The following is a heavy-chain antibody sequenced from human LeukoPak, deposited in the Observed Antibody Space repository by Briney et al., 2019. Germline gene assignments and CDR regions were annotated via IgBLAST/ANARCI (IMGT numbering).Heavy chain of an antibody. CDR2: VRSEETFK. Sequence: TGGSLRLSCETSGFPFSSYGMHWVRQAPGKGLEWVTFVRSEETFKYYADSVKGRFTISRDNSKNTLYLQMNSLRAEDTAVYYCARVSGGASKAIDYWGQGTLVTVSS. D-gene: IGHD3-16*01. J-gene: IGHJ4*02. CDR3: ARVSGGASKAIDY. V-gene: IGHV3-30*02. CDR1: GFPFSSYG.